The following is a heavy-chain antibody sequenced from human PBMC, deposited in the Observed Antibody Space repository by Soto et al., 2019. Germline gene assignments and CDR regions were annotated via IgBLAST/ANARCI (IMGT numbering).Heavy chain of an antibody. J-gene: IGHJ4*02. Sequence: PGGSLRLSCATSGFTFSSYAMVWVRQAAEKGLEWVASISNNGDTAYYADSVKGRFTISRGNSENTLYLQMNSLRAEDTAVYYCARESSGYYSFWGQGTQVTVSS. CDR1: GFTFSSYA. CDR3: ARESSGYYSF. CDR2: ISNNGDTA. D-gene: IGHD3-22*01. V-gene: IGHV3-23*01.